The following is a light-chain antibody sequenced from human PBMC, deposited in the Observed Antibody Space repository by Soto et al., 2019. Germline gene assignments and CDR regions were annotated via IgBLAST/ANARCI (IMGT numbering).Light chain of an antibody. CDR1: QSLLHTNVYNY. Sequence: DIVMTQSPLSLPVTPGEPASISCRSSQSLLHTNVYNYLDWYLQKPGQSPQLLIYLGSNRSSGVPDRFSFSGSGTDFTLKISRVEAEDVGVYYCMQALQTPRSFGQGTKLEIK. CDR2: LGS. V-gene: IGKV2-28*01. J-gene: IGKJ2*04. CDR3: MQALQTPRS.